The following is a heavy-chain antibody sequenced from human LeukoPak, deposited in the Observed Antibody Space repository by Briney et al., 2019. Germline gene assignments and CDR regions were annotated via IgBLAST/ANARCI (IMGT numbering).Heavy chain of an antibody. CDR2: IYYSGST. J-gene: IGHJ3*02. D-gene: IGHD1-26*01. CDR3: ARIVGAGDAFDI. V-gene: IGHV4-30-4*08. Sequence: SQTLSLACTVSGGSISSGDYYWSWIRQPPGKGLEWIGYIYYSGSTYYNPSLKSRVTISVDTSKNQFSLKLSSVTAADTAVYYCARIVGAGDAFDIWGQGTMVTVSS. CDR1: GGSISSGDYY.